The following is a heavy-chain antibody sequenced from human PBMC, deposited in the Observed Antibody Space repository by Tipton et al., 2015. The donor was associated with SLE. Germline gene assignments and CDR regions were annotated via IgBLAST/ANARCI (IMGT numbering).Heavy chain of an antibody. V-gene: IGHV3-21*01. J-gene: IGHJ2*01. Sequence: SLRLSCAASGFTFSSYSMNWVRQAPGKGLEWVSSISSSSSYIYYADSVKGRFTISRDNAKNTLYLQMNSLRAEDTAVYYCARVWDIAVAGTDFDLWGRGTLVTVSS. CDR1: GFTFSSYS. CDR3: ARVWDIAVAGTDFDL. CDR2: ISSSSSYI. D-gene: IGHD6-19*01.